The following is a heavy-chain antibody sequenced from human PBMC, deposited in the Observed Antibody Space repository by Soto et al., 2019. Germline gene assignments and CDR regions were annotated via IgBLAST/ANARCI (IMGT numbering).Heavy chain of an antibody. D-gene: IGHD6-19*01. Sequence: QVQLVQSGAEVQKPGSSVKVSCKASGGTFSSYTISWVRQAPGQGLEWMGRIIPILGIANYAQKFQGRVTITADKSTSTAYMELSSLRSEDTAVYYCARDIAVAGKSFDYWGQGTLVTVSS. V-gene: IGHV1-69*08. CDR1: GGTFSSYT. CDR2: IIPILGIA. J-gene: IGHJ4*02. CDR3: ARDIAVAGKSFDY.